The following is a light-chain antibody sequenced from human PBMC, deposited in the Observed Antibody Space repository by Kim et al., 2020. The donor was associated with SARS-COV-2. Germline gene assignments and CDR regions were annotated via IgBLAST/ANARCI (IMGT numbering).Light chain of an antibody. J-gene: IGLJ6*01. V-gene: IGLV1-44*01. CDR2: SND. CDR1: SSNIGHNL. CDR3: ATWDDTLNGPV. Sequence: QRVTISCSGTSSNIGHNLVNWYQHLPGTAPTLLIYSNDQRPSEVPDHFSASKSGTSASLAITGLRSEHEGVYYCATWDDTLNGPVFGGGTKVTVL.